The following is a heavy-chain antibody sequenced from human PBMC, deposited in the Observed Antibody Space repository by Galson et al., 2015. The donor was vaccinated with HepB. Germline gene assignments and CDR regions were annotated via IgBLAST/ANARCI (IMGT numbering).Heavy chain of an antibody. D-gene: IGHD3-9*01. CDR3: ARQMTYYDVLTGWSPPVGMDV. CDR1: GGSVRSGSYY. CDR2: TYYSGST. J-gene: IGHJ6*02. Sequence: LSLTCTVSGGSVRSGSYYWSWIRQPPGKGLEWIGYTYYSGSTNYNPSLKSRVTISVDTSKNQFSLKLSSVTAADTAVYYCARQMTYYDVLTGWSPPVGMDVWGQGTTVTVSS. V-gene: IGHV4-61*01.